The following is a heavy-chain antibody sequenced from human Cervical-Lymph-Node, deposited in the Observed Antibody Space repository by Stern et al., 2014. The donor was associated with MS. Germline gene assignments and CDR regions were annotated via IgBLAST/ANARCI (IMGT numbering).Heavy chain of an antibody. D-gene: IGHD1-26*01. CDR1: GGSFSGYA. CDR2: IIPIFGTS. J-gene: IGHJ6*02. V-gene: IGHV1-69*06. Sequence: VQLLESGAEVKKPGSSVKVSCKASGGSFSGYAISWVRQAPGQGLEWVGRIIPIFGTSNYAQKFQGRVTITADRSTNTAYMELSSLRTEDTAIYYCARGETPIPSYGMDVWGQGTTVTVSS. CDR3: ARGETPIPSYGMDV.